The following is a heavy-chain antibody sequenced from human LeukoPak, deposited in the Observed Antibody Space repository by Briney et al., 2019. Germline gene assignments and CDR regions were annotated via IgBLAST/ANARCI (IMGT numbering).Heavy chain of an antibody. CDR2: MNPNSGNT. Sequence: GASVKVSCKASGYTFTSYDINWVRQATGQGLEWMGWMNPNSGNTGYAQKFQGRVTMTRNTSISTAYMELSSLRSEDTAVYYCAGGPRRSGYNWFDPWGQGTLVTVSS. CDR3: AGGPRRSGYNWFDP. CDR1: GYTFTSYD. J-gene: IGHJ5*02. V-gene: IGHV1-8*01.